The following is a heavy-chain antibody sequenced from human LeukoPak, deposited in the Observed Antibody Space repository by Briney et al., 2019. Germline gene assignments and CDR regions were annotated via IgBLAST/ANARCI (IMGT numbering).Heavy chain of an antibody. J-gene: IGHJ4*02. CDR3: ARYSSSGTGFEY. Sequence: GGSLRLSCPASGFTSSSFWMSWVRQAPGKGLEWVANIKKDGSEKYYVDSVKGRFTISRDNAKNSLYLQMNSLRAEDTAVYYCARYSSSGTGFEYWGQGTLVTVSS. CDR1: GFTSSSFW. CDR2: IKKDGSEK. D-gene: IGHD6-6*01. V-gene: IGHV3-7*01.